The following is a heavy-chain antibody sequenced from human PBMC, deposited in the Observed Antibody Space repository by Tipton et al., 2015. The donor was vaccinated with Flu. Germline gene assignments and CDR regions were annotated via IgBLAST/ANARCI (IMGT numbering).Heavy chain of an antibody. V-gene: IGHV4-34*01. CDR2: INDSGDT. CDR3: ARRDYSNYVSEPKNWFDP. D-gene: IGHD4-11*01. CDR1: GGSFSAYY. Sequence: TLSLTCAVYGGSFSAYYWSWIRQPPGKGLEWIGEINDSGDTNYNPSLKSRVTISLDTSKNQFSLKLSSVTAADTAVYYCARRDYSNYVSEPKNWFDPWGQGALVTVSS. J-gene: IGHJ5*02.